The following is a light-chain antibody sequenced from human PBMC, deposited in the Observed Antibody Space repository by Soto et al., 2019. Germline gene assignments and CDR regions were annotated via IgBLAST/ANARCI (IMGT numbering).Light chain of an antibody. V-gene: IGKV1-39*01. CDR1: QSISTY. Sequence: DIQMTQSPSSLSASVGDRVTITCRASQSISTYLDWYQQKPGKAPKLLIYDASSLESGVPSRFSGSGSGTDFTLTISSLQPEDFATYYCQQCNSTQRTFGQGTKVDIK. CDR2: DAS. J-gene: IGKJ1*01. CDR3: QQCNSTQRT.